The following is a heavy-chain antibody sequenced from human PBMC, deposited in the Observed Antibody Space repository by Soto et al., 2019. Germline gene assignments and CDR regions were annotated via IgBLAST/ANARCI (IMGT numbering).Heavy chain of an antibody. V-gene: IGHV1-18*01. CDR1: GYTFTSYG. D-gene: IGHD2-2*01. Sequence: QVQLVQSGAEVEKPGASVKVSCKASGYTFTSYGISWVRQAPGQGLEWMGWISAYNGNTNYAQKLQGRVTMTTDTSTSTAYMELRSLRSDDTAVYYCARDARPQDIVVVPAAISVFWFDPWGQGTLVTVSS. CDR2: ISAYNGNT. CDR3: ARDARPQDIVVVPAAISVFWFDP. J-gene: IGHJ5*02.